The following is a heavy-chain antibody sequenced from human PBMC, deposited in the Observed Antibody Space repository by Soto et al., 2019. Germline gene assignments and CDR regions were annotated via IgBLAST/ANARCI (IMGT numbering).Heavy chain of an antibody. CDR1: GFTFNIYW. CDR2: IDNDGSAT. Sequence: EVQLVESGGGLVQPGGSLRLSCVASGFTFNIYWMHWVRQAPGKGLEWVSRIDNDGSATTYADSVKGRFTISRDNAQNTLFLHMNTLRVEDTAVYYCARDNWNSYWGQGTLVTVSS. J-gene: IGHJ4*02. D-gene: IGHD1-1*01. V-gene: IGHV3-74*01. CDR3: ARDNWNSY.